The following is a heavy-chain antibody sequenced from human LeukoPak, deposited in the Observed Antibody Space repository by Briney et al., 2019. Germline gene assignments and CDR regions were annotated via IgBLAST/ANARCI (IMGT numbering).Heavy chain of an antibody. CDR1: GFTFSSYA. Sequence: GGSLRLSCAASGFTFSSYAMNWVRQAPGKGLEWVSSISGTSTYIYYADSVKGRFTISRDNAKNSLYLQMNSLRAEDTAVYYCAREAGTEHYWGQGTLVTVSS. CDR3: AREAGTEHY. CDR2: ISGTSTYI. V-gene: IGHV3-21*01. J-gene: IGHJ4*02. D-gene: IGHD6-13*01.